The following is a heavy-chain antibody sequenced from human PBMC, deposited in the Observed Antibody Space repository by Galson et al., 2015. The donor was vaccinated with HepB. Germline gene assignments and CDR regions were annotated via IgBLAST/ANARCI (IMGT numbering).Heavy chain of an antibody. CDR3: ARDYTKQAAAGPHFDN. J-gene: IGHJ4*02. V-gene: IGHV3-30-3*01. Sequence: SLRLSCAASKFTFSNYAMHWVRQAPGKGLGWVAVISYDGNNKYYADSVKGRFTISRDNSKNTLYLQMNSLRAEDTAVYYCARDYTKQAAAGPHFDNWGQGTLVTVSS. CDR2: ISYDGNNK. D-gene: IGHD6-13*01. CDR1: KFTFSNYA.